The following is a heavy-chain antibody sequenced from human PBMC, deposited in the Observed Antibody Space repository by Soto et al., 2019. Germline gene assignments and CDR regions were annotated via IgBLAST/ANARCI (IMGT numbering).Heavy chain of an antibody. Sequence: GGSLRLSCPASGFNFNSYTINWVRQAPGKRLEWLSSISSSGYIFSTDSVRGRFTISRDNAKNSVYLQINSLRAEDTAVYFCARDCSGGSCYPGMDVWGQGTTVTVS. CDR3: ARDCSGGSCYPGMDV. CDR2: ISSSGYI. CDR1: GFNFNSYT. D-gene: IGHD2-15*01. J-gene: IGHJ6*02. V-gene: IGHV3-21*01.